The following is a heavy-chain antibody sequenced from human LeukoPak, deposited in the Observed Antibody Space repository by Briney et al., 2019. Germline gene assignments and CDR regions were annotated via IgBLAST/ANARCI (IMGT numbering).Heavy chain of an antibody. V-gene: IGHV3-30*04. CDR2: ISYDGSNK. J-gene: IGHJ4*02. D-gene: IGHD1-26*01. Sequence: GGSLRLSCAASGINFSGYAMHWVRQAPGKGLEWVAIISYDGSNKNYADSVKGRLTISRDNSNNMLFLQLNSLRTEDTAVYYCVRRRTGGSSKFPWDYWGQGTLVTVSS. CDR1: GINFSGYA. CDR3: VRRRTGGSSKFPWDY.